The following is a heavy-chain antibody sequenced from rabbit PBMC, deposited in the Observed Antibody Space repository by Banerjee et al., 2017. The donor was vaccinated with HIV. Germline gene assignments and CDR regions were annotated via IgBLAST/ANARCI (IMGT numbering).Heavy chain of an antibody. CDR2: IYAGSGGST. CDR3: ARDAAGGSWSFNL. Sequence: QSLEESGGDLVKPGASLTLTCTASGFSFSSSYYMCWVRQAPGKGLEWISCIYAGSGGSTYYATWAKDRFTFSKTSSTTVTLQMTSLTAADTATYFCARDAAGGSWSFNLWGPGTLVTVS. V-gene: IGHV1S40*01. J-gene: IGHJ4*01. D-gene: IGHD8-1*01. CDR1: GFSFSSSYY.